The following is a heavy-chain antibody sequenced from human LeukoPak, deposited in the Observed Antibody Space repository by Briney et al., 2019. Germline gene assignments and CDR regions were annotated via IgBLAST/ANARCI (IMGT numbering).Heavy chain of an antibody. CDR1: GGSISSYY. V-gene: IGHV4-59*08. Sequence: SETLSLTCTISGGSISSYYWSWIRQPPGKGLEWIGYIYSSGSTNYNASLKSRVTISVDTSMNQFSLKLTSVTAADTAVYYCASLAYAGSFSAYWGQGTLVTVSS. D-gene: IGHD1-26*01. CDR3: ASLAYAGSFSAY. J-gene: IGHJ4*02. CDR2: IYSSGST.